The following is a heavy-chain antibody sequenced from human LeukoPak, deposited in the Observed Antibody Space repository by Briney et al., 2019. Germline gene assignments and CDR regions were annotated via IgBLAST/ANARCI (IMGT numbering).Heavy chain of an antibody. Sequence: GGSLRLSCAASGFTFSNAWMNWVRQAPGKGLEWVGRIKSKTDGGTTGFAAPVKGRSTISREDSGNTLYLQMNSLKTEDTAVYYCTTEGRVAGTQHPFDYWGQGTLVTVSS. CDR2: IKSKTDGGTT. CDR1: GFTFSNAW. CDR3: TTEGRVAGTQHPFDY. D-gene: IGHD6-19*01. J-gene: IGHJ4*02. V-gene: IGHV3-15*07.